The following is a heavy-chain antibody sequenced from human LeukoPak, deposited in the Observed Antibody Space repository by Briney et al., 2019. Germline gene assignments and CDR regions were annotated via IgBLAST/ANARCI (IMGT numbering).Heavy chain of an antibody. Sequence: PSETLSLTCTVSGGSISSYYWSWIRQPPGKGLEWIGCIYYSGSTNYNPSLKSRVTISVDTSKNQFSLKLSSVTAADTAVHYCARGGYSYAFDIWGQGTMVTVSS. V-gene: IGHV4-59*12. CDR2: IYYSGST. CDR1: GGSISSYY. D-gene: IGHD5-18*01. CDR3: ARGGYSYAFDI. J-gene: IGHJ3*02.